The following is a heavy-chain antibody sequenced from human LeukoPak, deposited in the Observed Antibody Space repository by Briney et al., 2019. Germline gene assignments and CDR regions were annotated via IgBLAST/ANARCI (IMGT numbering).Heavy chain of an antibody. J-gene: IGHJ4*02. V-gene: IGHV3-30*02. CDR2: MRYDGSNK. CDR1: GSTFSSYG. D-gene: IGHD6-6*01. Sequence: PGGSLRLSCAASGSTFSSYGMHWVRQAPGKGLEWVAFMRYDGSNKYYADSVKGRFTISRDNSKNTLYLQMNSLRAEDTAVYYCARGTYSSSSDWGQGTLVTVSS. CDR3: ARGTYSSSSD.